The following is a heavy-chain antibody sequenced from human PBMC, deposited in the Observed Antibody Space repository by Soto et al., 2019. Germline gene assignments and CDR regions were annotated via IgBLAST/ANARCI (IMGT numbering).Heavy chain of an antibody. V-gene: IGHV3-30-3*01. CDR1: GFTFSSYA. CDR2: ISYDGSNK. D-gene: IGHD4-17*01. Sequence: QPGGSLRLSCAASGFTFSSYAMHWVRQAPGKGLEWVAVISYDGSNKYYADSVKGRFTISRDNSKNTLYLQMNSLRAEDTAVYYCAREYYDYGDYDDAFDIWGQGTMVTVSS. CDR3: AREYYDYGDYDDAFDI. J-gene: IGHJ3*02.